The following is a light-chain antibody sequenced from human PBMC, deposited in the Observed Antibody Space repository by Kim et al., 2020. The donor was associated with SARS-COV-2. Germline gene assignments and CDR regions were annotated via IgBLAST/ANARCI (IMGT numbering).Light chain of an antibody. CDR2: DVS. J-gene: IGLJ3*02. Sequence: QSALTQPASVSGSPGQSITISCTGTSSDVGGYNYVSWYQQHPGKAPKLIIYDVSMRPSGVSNRFSGSKSGNTASLTIPGLQAEDEADYYCSSYSNSEVFGGGTKVTVL. V-gene: IGLV2-14*03. CDR1: SSDVGGYNY. CDR3: SSYSNSEV.